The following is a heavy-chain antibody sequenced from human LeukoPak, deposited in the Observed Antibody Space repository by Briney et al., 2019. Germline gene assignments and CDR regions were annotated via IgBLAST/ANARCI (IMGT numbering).Heavy chain of an antibody. CDR1: GGSFSGYY. D-gene: IGHD2-21*01. Sequence: SETLSLTCAVYGGSFSGYYWSWIRQPPGKGLEWIGEINHSGSTNYNPSLKSRVTISVDTSKNQFSLKLSSVTAADTAVYYCARDLEKIGHAFDIWGQGTMVTVSS. V-gene: IGHV4-34*01. J-gene: IGHJ3*02. CDR3: ARDLEKIGHAFDI. CDR2: INHSGST.